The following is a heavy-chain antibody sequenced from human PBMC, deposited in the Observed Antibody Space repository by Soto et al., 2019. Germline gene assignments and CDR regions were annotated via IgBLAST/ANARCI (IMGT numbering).Heavy chain of an antibody. D-gene: IGHD3-3*01. J-gene: IGHJ4*02. CDR2: FDPEDGET. CDR3: ATGALYYDFWSGINIDY. V-gene: IGHV1-24*01. Sequence: GGSLRLSCKVSGYTLTELSMHWVRQAPGKGLEWMGGFDPEDGETIYAQKFQGRVTMTEDISTDTAYMELSSLRSEDTAVYYCATGALYYDFWSGINIDYWGQGTLVTVS. CDR1: GYTLTELS.